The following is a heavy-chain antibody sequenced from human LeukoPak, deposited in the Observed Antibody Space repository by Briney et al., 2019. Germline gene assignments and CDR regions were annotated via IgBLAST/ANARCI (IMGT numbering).Heavy chain of an antibody. V-gene: IGHV5-51*01. J-gene: IGHJ5*02. CDR3: ARQVIVGDFGWFDP. CDR2: IYPADSLT. D-gene: IGHD1-26*01. CDR1: GYSFANYW. Sequence: GESLKISCKGSGYSFANYWIGWVRQMPGKGLEWLGVIYPADSLTRYSPSFQGQVTISADKSISTAYLQWSSLKASDSAMYYCARQVIVGDFGWFDPWGQGTLVTVSS.